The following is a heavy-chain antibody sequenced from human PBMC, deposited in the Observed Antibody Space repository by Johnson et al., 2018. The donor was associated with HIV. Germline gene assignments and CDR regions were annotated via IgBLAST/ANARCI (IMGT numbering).Heavy chain of an antibody. J-gene: IGHJ3*02. CDR2: ISYDASNK. Sequence: QMLLVESGGGVVQPGRSLRLSCAASGFTFSSYAMHWVRQAPGKGLEWVAVISYDASNKYYADSVKGRFTISRDNSKNTLYLQMNSLRVEDTAVYHCARGRRPWELHGFNAFETWGQGTMVTVSS. CDR1: GFTFSSYA. CDR3: ARGRRPWELHGFNAFET. V-gene: IGHV3-30*04. D-gene: IGHD1-26*01.